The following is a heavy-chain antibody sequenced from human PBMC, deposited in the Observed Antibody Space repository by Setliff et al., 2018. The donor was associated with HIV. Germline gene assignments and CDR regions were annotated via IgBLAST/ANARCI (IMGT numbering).Heavy chain of an antibody. CDR3: ARDGWWRQYDYGIDY. V-gene: IGHV4-39*07. CDR1: GGSIRTGAYY. Sequence: PSETLSLTCTVSGGSIRTGAYYWGWIRQPPGKGLEWIGSIYYDGTTYYNPSLKSRVTLSLDTSKNQFSLELTSVTAADTAVYYCARDGWWRQYDYGIDYWGQGTLVTVSS. J-gene: IGHJ4*02. CDR2: IYYDGTT. D-gene: IGHD4-17*01.